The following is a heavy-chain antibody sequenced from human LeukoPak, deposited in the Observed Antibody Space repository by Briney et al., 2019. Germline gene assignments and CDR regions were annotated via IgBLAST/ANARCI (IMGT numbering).Heavy chain of an antibody. V-gene: IGHV3-23*01. D-gene: IGHD1-26*01. J-gene: IGHJ4*02. CDR1: GFTFSNYA. CDR3: AKGSGTHFVHDF. Sequence: GGSLRLSCAASGFTFSNYAMSWVRQAPGNGLEWVSAIHYSGGSTYYADSVKGRFTISRDNSKNTLYLHMNSLRAEDTAVYYCAKGSGTHFVHDFWGQGTLVTVSS. CDR2: IHYSGGST.